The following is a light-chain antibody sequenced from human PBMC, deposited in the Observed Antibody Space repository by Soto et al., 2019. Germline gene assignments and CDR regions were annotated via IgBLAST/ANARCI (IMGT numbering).Light chain of an antibody. CDR1: QSVSSSF. J-gene: IGKJ1*01. Sequence: EIVLTQSPGTLSLSPGERATLSCRASQSVSSSFLAWYQQKPGQAPRLLIYGASSRATGIPDRFSGSGSGTDFTLTISRLEPEDFAVYYCQQYDTSPWTFGQGTKVENK. V-gene: IGKV3-20*01. CDR2: GAS. CDR3: QQYDTSPWT.